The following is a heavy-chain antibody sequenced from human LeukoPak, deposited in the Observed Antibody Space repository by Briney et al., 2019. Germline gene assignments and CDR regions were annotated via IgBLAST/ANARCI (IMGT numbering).Heavy chain of an antibody. V-gene: IGHV1-18*01. Sequence: ASVKVSCKASCYTFTSYGISWGRQAPGQGLEWMGWISAYNGNTNYAQKLQGRVTMTTDTSTSTAYMALRSLRSDDTAVYYCARDRLATLDYWGQGTLVTVSS. J-gene: IGHJ4*02. CDR2: ISAYNGNT. CDR1: CYTFTSYG. CDR3: ARDRLATLDY. D-gene: IGHD1-26*01.